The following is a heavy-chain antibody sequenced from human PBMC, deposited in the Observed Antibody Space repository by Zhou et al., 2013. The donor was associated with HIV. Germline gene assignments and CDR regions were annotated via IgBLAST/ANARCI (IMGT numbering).Heavy chain of an antibody. CDR2: IYHSGST. CDR3: ARNREQQLLGFYYYYMDV. J-gene: IGHJ6*03. CDR1: GYSISSGYY. D-gene: IGHD6-13*01. V-gene: IGHV4-38-2*01. Sequence: QVQVQESGPGLVKPSETLSLTCAVSGYSISSGYYWGWIRQPPGKGLEWIGSIYHSGSTYYNPSLKSRVTISVDRSKDQFSLKLSSVTAADTAVYYCARNREQQLLGFYYYYMDVWGKGTPVTVSS.